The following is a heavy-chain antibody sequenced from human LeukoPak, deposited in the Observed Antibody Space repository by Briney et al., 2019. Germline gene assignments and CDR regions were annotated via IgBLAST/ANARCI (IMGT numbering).Heavy chain of an antibody. D-gene: IGHD1-1*01. CDR1: GFAFSSYD. V-gene: IGHV3-13*04. CDR2: IGTDGDT. Sequence: PGGSLRLSCAASGFAFSSYDMQWVRQATGKGLEWVSGIGTDGDTYYSDSVKGRFSISRENVEKSLYLQMNSLRAGDTAVYFCARGGPTGTTFFDYWAREPWSPSP. J-gene: IGHJ4*02. CDR3: ARGGPTGTTFFDY.